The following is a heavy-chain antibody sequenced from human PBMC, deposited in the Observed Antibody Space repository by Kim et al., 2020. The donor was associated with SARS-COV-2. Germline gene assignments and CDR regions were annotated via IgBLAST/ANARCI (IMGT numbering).Heavy chain of an antibody. V-gene: IGHV4-34*01. Sequence: SRVTISVDTSKNQFSLKLSSVTAADTAVYYCARGSHIVVVPAAITNWFDPWGQGTLVTVSS. J-gene: IGHJ5*02. D-gene: IGHD2-2*02. CDR3: ARGSHIVVVPAAITNWFDP.